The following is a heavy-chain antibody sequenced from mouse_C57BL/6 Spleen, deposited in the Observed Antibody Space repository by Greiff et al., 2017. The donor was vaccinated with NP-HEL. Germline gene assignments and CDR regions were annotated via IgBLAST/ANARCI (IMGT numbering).Heavy chain of an antibody. CDR3: ARPIYYGYDVFAY. J-gene: IGHJ3*01. V-gene: IGHV1-53*01. CDR2: INPSNGGT. CDR1: GYTFTSYW. Sequence: QVQLQQPGTELVKPGASVKLSCKASGYTFTSYWMHWVKQRPGQGLEWIGNINPSNGGTNYNEKFKSKATLTVDKSSSTAYMQLSSLTSEYSAVYYCARPIYYGYDVFAYWGQGTLVTVSA. D-gene: IGHD2-2*01.